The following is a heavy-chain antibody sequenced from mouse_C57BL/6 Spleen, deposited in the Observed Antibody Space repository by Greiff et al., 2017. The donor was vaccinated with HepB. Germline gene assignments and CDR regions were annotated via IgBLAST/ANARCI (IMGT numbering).Heavy chain of an antibody. D-gene: IGHD1-1*01. V-gene: IGHV1-26*01. CDR2: INPNNGGT. CDR1: GYTFTDYY. Sequence: EVQLQQSGPELVKPGASVKISCKASGYTFTDYYMNWVKQSHGKSLEWIGDINPNNGGTSYNQKFKGKATLTVDKSSSTAYMELRSLTSEDSAVYYCATWGSRVYWYFDVWGTGTTVTVSS. J-gene: IGHJ1*03. CDR3: ATWGSRVYWYFDV.